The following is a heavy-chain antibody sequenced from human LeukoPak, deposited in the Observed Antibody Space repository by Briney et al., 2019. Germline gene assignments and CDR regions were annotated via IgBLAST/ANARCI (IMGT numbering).Heavy chain of an antibody. CDR2: ISYDGSNK. D-gene: IGHD3-3*01. CDR1: GFTFSSYA. J-gene: IGHJ3*02. V-gene: IGHV3-30-3*01. CDR3: ARESAGYDFWSGYYWHAFDI. Sequence: GSLRLSCAASGFTFSSYAMHWVRQAPGKGLEWVAVISYDGSNKYYADSVKGRFTISRDNSKNTLYLQMNSLRAEDTAVYYCARESAGYDFWSGYYWHAFDIWGQGTMVTVSS.